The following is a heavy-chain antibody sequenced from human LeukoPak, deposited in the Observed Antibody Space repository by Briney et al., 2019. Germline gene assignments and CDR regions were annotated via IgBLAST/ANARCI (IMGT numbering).Heavy chain of an antibody. CDR3: AKPAYGNYDREFDY. Sequence: GGSLRLSCAASGFTFSNFAMSWVRQAPGKGLEWVSGILSSGGSPDYADSVKGRFTISRDNSKNTLYLQMNSLRAEDTAVYYCAKPAYGNYDREFDYWGQGTLVTVSS. CDR1: GFTFSNFA. D-gene: IGHD4-11*01. V-gene: IGHV3-23*01. J-gene: IGHJ4*02. CDR2: ILSSGGSP.